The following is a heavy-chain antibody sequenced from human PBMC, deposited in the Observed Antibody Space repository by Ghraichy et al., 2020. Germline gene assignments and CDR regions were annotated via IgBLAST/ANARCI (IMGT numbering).Heavy chain of an antibody. Sequence: VSRINKDGSITTYADSVKGRFTISRDNAKNTLYLQMNSLRAEDTAVYYCARDVLRRGQGTMVTVSS. CDR2: INKDGSIT. D-gene: IGHD3-10*01. J-gene: IGHJ3*01. CDR3: ARDVLR. V-gene: IGHV3-74*03.